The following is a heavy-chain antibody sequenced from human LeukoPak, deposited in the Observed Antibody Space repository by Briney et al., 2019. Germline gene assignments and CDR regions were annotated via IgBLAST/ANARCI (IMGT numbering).Heavy chain of an antibody. CDR2: ISSSSSYI. D-gene: IGHD2-15*01. J-gene: IGHJ4*02. CDR1: GFTFSSYS. CDR3: ARDSYKTYCSGGSCYHYYFDY. Sequence: GGSLRLSCAASGFTFSSYSMNWVRQAPGKGLEWVSSISSSSSYIYYADSVKGRFTISRDNAKNSLYLQMNSLRAEDTAVYYCARDSYKTYCSGGSCYHYYFDYWGQGTLVTVSS. V-gene: IGHV3-21*01.